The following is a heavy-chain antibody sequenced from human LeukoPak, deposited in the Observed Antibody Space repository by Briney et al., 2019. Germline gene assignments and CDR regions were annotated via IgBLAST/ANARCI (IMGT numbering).Heavy chain of an antibody. Sequence: GASVKVSCKASGYTFTSYAMHWVRQAPGQRLEWMGWINAGNGNTKYSQKFQGRVTITRDTSASTAYMELSSLRSEDTAVYYCAGSVAAATQIGFDYWGQGTLVTVSS. J-gene: IGHJ4*02. V-gene: IGHV1-3*01. CDR2: INAGNGNT. CDR1: GYTFTSYA. D-gene: IGHD2-15*01. CDR3: AGSVAAATQIGFDY.